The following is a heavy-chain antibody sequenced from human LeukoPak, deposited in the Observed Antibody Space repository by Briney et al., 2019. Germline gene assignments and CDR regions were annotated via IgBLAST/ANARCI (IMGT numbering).Heavy chain of an antibody. CDR2: ISSSSNYI. J-gene: IGHJ4*02. D-gene: IGHD5-18*01. CDR3: ARNKKGDRYTYGHDY. V-gene: IGHV3-21*01. Sequence: GESLRLSCAASGFTFSSYEMNWVRQAPGKGLEWVSSISSSSNYIYYADSMKGRFTISRDNAKNSLYLQMNSLRAEDTAVYYCARNKKGDRYTYGHDYWGQGTLVTVSS. CDR1: GFTFSSYE.